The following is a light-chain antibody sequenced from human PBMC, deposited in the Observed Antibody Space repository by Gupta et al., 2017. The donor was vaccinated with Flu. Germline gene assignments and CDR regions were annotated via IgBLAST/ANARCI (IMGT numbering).Light chain of an antibody. CDR2: ENG. J-gene: IGLJ3*02. CDR3: GAWQTRLSVGV. Sequence: VSAAPGQKVTISCSGSNYVSWYQQFPGAAPRLLMYENGTRPSGIPDRFSASKSGTSATLGITGVRTGDEADYYCGAWQTRLSVGVFGGGAK. V-gene: IGLV1-51*02. CDR1: NY.